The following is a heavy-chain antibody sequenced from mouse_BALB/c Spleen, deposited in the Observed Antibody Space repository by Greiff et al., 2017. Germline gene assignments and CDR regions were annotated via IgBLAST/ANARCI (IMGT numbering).Heavy chain of an antibody. V-gene: IGHV5-6*01. J-gene: IGHJ4*01. CDR2: ISSGGSYT. Sequence: EVHLVESGGDLVKPGGSLKLSCAASGFTFSSYGMSWVRQTPDKRLEWVATISSGGSYTYYPDSVKGRFTISRDNAKNTLYLQMSSLKSEDTAMYYCARQTSPSYDGYYAMDYWGQGTSVTVSS. CDR1: GFTFSSYG. D-gene: IGHD2-3*01. CDR3: ARQTSPSYDGYYAMDY.